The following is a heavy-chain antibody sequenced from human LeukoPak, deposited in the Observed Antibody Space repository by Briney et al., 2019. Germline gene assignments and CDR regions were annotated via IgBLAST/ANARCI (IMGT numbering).Heavy chain of an antibody. Sequence: ASVKVSCKASGYTFTSYDINWVRQATGQGLEWMGWMNPNSGNTGYAQKFQGRVTITRNTSISTAYMELSSLRSEDTAVYYCARVNAGNYYYYYMDVWGKGTTVTISS. V-gene: IGHV1-8*03. CDR2: MNPNSGNT. CDR1: GYTFTSYD. J-gene: IGHJ6*03. D-gene: IGHD4-23*01. CDR3: ARVNAGNYYYYYMDV.